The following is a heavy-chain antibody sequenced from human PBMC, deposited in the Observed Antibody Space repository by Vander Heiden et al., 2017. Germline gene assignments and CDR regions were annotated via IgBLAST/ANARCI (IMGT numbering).Heavy chain of an antibody. D-gene: IGHD4-4*01. Sequence: QVQLHESGPGLVKPTQTLSFTCTVSGDSITFGAYYWSWIRQHPGKGQEWIGYINYRGISYNKPSLQSRITISIDTSKNQFSLKLNSMTAADTAVDYCARLRRDDYNDGVFDDWGQGTLVTVSS. J-gene: IGHJ4*02. CDR3: ARLRRDDYNDGVFDD. CDR1: GDSITFGAYY. V-gene: IGHV4-31*03. CDR2: INYRGIS.